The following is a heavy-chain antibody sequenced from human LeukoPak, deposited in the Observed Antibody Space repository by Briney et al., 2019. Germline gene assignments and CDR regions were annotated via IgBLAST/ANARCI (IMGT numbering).Heavy chain of an antibody. Sequence: GASVKVSCKASGYTFTSYDINWVRQASGQGLEWMGWMNPNSGNTASAQKFQGRVTMTTNTSISTAYMELTGLRSEDTAMYFCARKGLLRSGKPWFDPWGQGTLVTVSS. CDR2: MNPNSGNT. V-gene: IGHV1-8*01. CDR3: ARKGLLRSGKPWFDP. CDR1: GYTFTSYD. D-gene: IGHD2-15*01. J-gene: IGHJ5*02.